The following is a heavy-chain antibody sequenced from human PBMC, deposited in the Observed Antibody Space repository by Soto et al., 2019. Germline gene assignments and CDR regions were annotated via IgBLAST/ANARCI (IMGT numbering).Heavy chain of an antibody. CDR2: INPNNGDT. CDR1: GYTFIAYY. D-gene: IGHD2-15*01. Sequence: QVQLVQSGAEVNKPGASVKVSCKASGYTFIAYYVHWVRQAPGQGVEWMRWINPNNGDTDYAQKFRGRGTRTRDPSIRTAYLELSSLISDDTAVYYCARGKDIVLPGPNWFDPWGQGTLVTVSS. CDR3: ARGKDIVLPGPNWFDP. J-gene: IGHJ5*02. V-gene: IGHV1-2*02.